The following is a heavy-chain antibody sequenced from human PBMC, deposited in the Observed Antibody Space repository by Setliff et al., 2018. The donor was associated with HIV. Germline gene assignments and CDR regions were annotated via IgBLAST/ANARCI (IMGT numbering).Heavy chain of an antibody. J-gene: IGHJ4*02. D-gene: IGHD3-22*01. CDR1: GGSISRYY. Sequence: PSETLSLTCTVSGGSISRYYWSWIRQPPGKGLEWIGYIYYTGTTKYNPSLKSRVTMSVDTSKNQLSLKLSSVTAADTAVYYCARGRSRYYYDGSGYYVDYWGQGTLVTVSS. CDR2: IYYTGTT. V-gene: IGHV4-59*01. CDR3: ARGRSRYYYDGSGYYVDY.